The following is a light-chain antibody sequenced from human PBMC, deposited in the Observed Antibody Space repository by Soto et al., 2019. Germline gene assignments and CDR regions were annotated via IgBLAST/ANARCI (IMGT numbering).Light chain of an antibody. Sequence: DIVLTQSPATLSLSPGEKATLSCRASRSLSTYLAWYQQKPGQAPRLLIYDVFNRAAGIPARFSGSGSGTDFTLTISSLEPEDFAVYYCQQRTDWPITFGQGTRLEI. CDR1: RSLSTY. V-gene: IGKV3-11*01. CDR3: QQRTDWPIT. J-gene: IGKJ5*01. CDR2: DVF.